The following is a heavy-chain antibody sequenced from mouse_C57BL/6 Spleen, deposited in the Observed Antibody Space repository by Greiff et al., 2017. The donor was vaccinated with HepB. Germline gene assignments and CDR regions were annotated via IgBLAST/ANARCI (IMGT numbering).Heavy chain of an antibody. CDR3: AREHYGSSYGYWYFDV. CDR2: IHPNSGST. V-gene: IGHV1-64*01. D-gene: IGHD1-1*01. CDR1: GYTFTSYW. J-gene: IGHJ1*03. Sequence: QVQLQQPGAELVKPGASVKLSCKASGYTFTSYWMHWVKQRPGQGLEWIGMIHPNSGSTNYNEKFKSKATLTVDKSSSTAYMQRSSLTSEDSAVYYCAREHYGSSYGYWYFDVWGTGTTVTVSS.